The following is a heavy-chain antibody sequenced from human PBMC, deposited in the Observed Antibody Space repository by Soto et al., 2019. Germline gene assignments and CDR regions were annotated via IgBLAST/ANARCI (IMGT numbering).Heavy chain of an antibody. CDR3: ASTKYDSSAYYYWYLGL. CDR1: GCTFTSFY. CDR2: IIPIFGTA. V-gene: IGHV1-69*06. D-gene: IGHD3-22*01. Sequence: QMQLVQSGAEVKRPGASVRVSCKSSGCTFTSFYIHWVRQAPGQGLEWMGGIIPIFGTANYAQKFQGRATITADTSANTVYLELSSLRSEDTAVYYCASTKYDSSAYYYWYLGLWGRGTLVTVSS. J-gene: IGHJ2*01.